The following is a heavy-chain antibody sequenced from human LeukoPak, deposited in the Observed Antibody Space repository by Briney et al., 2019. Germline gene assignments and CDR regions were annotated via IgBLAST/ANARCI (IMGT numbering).Heavy chain of an antibody. Sequence: GGSLRLSCAASGFTFSSYGMHWVRQAPGKGLEWVAFIRYDGSNKYYADSVKGRFTISRDNSKNTLYLQMNSLRAEDTAVNYCAKVILYCSSTSCFTYYYYMDVWGKGTTVTVSS. CDR3: AKVILYCSSTSCFTYYYYMDV. J-gene: IGHJ6*03. V-gene: IGHV3-30*02. CDR2: IRYDGSNK. CDR1: GFTFSSYG. D-gene: IGHD2-2*02.